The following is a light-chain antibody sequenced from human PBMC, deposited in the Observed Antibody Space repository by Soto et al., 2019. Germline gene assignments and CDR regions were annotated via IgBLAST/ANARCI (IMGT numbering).Light chain of an antibody. J-gene: IGLJ3*02. CDR2: LDSAGRH. CDR3: QTWGTGFRV. Sequence: QPVLTQSPSASASLGASVKLTCTLSSGHSTYAIAWHQQQPEKGPRFLMNLDSAGRHSKGDEIPDRFSGSSSGAERYLTISSLQSEDEADYYYQTWGTGFRVFGGGTKLTVL. V-gene: IGLV4-69*01. CDR1: SGHSTYA.